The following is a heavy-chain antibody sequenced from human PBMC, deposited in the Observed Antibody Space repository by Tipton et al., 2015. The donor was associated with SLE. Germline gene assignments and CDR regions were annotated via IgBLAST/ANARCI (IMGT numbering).Heavy chain of an antibody. CDR2: IHYSGST. D-gene: IGHD4-23*01. CDR1: GGSISTYY. Sequence: GSLRLSCTVSGGSISTYYWSWIRQPPRKGLEWIGYIHYSGSTNYNPSLKSRVIISVDTSKNQFSLEVTSVTAADTAMYYCVRDSGAYGGNPEAFDIWGQGAMVTVSS. CDR3: VRDSGAYGGNPEAFDI. V-gene: IGHV4-59*01. J-gene: IGHJ3*02.